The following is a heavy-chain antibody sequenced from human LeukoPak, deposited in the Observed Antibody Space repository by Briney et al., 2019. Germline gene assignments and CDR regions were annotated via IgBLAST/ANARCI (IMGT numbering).Heavy chain of an antibody. CDR2: NSASNGNT. J-gene: IGHJ4*02. Sequence: ASVTVSCTASGYTFTSYGVSWVRQAPGQGLEWMGWNSASNGNTNYAQNLQDRVTMTTATSTSTAYMELRSLRSDDTAVYYCARYPLSYSSNWHYYFDYWGQGTLLTVSS. CDR1: GYTFTSYG. CDR3: ARYPLSYSSNWHYYFDY. D-gene: IGHD6-13*01. V-gene: IGHV1-18*01.